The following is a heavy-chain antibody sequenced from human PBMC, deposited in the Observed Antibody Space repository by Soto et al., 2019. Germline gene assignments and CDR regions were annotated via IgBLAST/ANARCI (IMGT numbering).Heavy chain of an antibody. CDR1: GTSLNTSY. V-gene: IGHV4-59*01. D-gene: IGHD3-16*01. CDR3: ARVMGDWGTYYYYYGMDV. Sequence: ETLSLTCTVSGTSLNTSYWAWIRLPPGKGPEWIGYVYYAGATNYNPSLESRVTISPDTSRNQFSLKLRSVTAADTAVYYCARVMGDWGTYYYYYGMDVWGQGTSVTVSS. CDR2: VYYAGAT. J-gene: IGHJ6*02.